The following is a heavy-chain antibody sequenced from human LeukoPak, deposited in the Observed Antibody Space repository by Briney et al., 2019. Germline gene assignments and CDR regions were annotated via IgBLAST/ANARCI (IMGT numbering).Heavy chain of an antibody. Sequence: GGSLRLSCAASGFTFSSYWMSWVRQAPGKGLELVANIMEDGSQKYYLDSVKGRFTISRDNAKNSLYLQMNSLRAEDTAVYYCARDLYRIVVVPHYFDYWGQGTLVTVSS. J-gene: IGHJ4*02. CDR1: GFTFSSYW. CDR3: ARDLYRIVVVPHYFDY. CDR2: IMEDGSQK. D-gene: IGHD3-22*01. V-gene: IGHV3-7*01.